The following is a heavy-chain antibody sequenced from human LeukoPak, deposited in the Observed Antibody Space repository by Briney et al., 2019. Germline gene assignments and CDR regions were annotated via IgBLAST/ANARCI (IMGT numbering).Heavy chain of an antibody. CDR1: GGTFSSYA. J-gene: IGHJ6*02. V-gene: IGHV1-69*13. CDR2: IIPIFGTA. Sequence: SVKVSCKASGGTFSSYAISWVRQAPGQGLEWMGGIIPIFGTANYAQKFQGRVTITADESTSTAYMELSSLRSEDTAVYYCARGSTCSGGSCYVYYYYGMDVWGQGTTVTVSS. CDR3: ARGSTCSGGSCYVYYYYGMDV. D-gene: IGHD2-15*01.